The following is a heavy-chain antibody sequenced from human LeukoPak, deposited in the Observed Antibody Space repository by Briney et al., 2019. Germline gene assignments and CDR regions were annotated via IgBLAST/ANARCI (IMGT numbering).Heavy chain of an antibody. D-gene: IGHD6-13*01. Sequence: ASVKVSCMASGYTFTSYGISWVRQAPGQGLEWMGWISAYNGNTNYAQKLQGRVTMTTDTSTSTAYMELRSLRSDDTAVYYCARDQGSSWPRPRPFDYWGQGTLVTVSS. V-gene: IGHV1-18*01. CDR1: GYTFTSYG. CDR3: ARDQGSSWPRPRPFDY. CDR2: ISAYNGNT. J-gene: IGHJ4*02.